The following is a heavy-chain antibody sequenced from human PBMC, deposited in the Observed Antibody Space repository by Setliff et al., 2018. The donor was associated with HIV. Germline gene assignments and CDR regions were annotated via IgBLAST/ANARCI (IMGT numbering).Heavy chain of an antibody. V-gene: IGHV3-74*01. J-gene: IGHJ5*02. D-gene: IGHD3-16*01. CDR1: GFSFSNYW. CDR2: INPDGSII. CDR3: VRRGKEEISFAHSFDP. Sequence: GGSLRLSCAASGFSFSNYWMNWVRQAPGKGLVWVSRINPDGSIINYADSVKGRFTISRDNAKNTVYLQMNSLRVDDTSIYYCVRRGKEEISFAHSFDPWGQGTLVTVSS.